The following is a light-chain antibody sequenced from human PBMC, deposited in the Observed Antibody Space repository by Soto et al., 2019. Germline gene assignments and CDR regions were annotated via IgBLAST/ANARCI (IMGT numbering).Light chain of an antibody. CDR3: QQYNNWIT. J-gene: IGKJ1*01. CDR2: GAS. V-gene: IGKV3-20*01. CDR1: QSVSNNY. Sequence: EIVLTQSPGTLSLSPGERATLSCRASQSVSNNYLAWYQQKPGQAPRLLIYGASNRATGIPDRFSGSGSGTDFTLTISRLEPEDFAVYFCQQYNNWITFGQGTKVDIK.